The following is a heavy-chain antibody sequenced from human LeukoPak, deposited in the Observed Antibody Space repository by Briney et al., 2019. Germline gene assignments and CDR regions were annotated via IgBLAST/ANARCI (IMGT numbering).Heavy chain of an antibody. J-gene: IGHJ4*02. Sequence: GGSLRLSCAASGFTFSNYAMSWVRQAPGKGLEWVPAISWSGGSTYYADSVKGRFTISRDSSKNTLYLQMNSLRAEDTAVYYCAKGKTITMIVVGDSFDSWGQGTLVTVSS. CDR2: ISWSGGST. D-gene: IGHD3-22*01. CDR1: GFTFSNYA. CDR3: AKGKTITMIVVGDSFDS. V-gene: IGHV3-23*01.